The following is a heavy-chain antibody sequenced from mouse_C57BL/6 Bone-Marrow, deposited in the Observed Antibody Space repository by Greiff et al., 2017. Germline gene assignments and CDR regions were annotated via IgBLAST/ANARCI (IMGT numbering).Heavy chain of an antibody. CDR2: LNPSNGGT. CDR1: GYTFTSYW. J-gene: IGHJ3*01. Sequence: VQLQQSGTELVKPGASVKLSCKASGYTFTSYWMHWVMQRPGQGLEWIGNLNPSNGGTNYNEKFKSTATLTVDKSSSTAYMQLSSRTSEDSAVYYCASDGYYLAWFAYWGQGTLVTVSA. V-gene: IGHV1-53*01. D-gene: IGHD2-3*01. CDR3: ASDGYYLAWFAY.